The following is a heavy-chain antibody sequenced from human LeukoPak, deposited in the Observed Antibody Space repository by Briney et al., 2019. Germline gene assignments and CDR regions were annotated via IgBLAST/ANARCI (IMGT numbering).Heavy chain of an antibody. CDR3: ARDSGVGYYGSGSYFSRSYYYYGMDV. CDR2: IYYSGST. V-gene: IGHV4-31*03. CDR1: GGSISSGGYY. Sequence: PSQTLSLTCTVSGGSISSGGYYWSWIRQHPGKGLEWIGYIYYSGSTYYNPSLKSRVTISVDTSKNQFSLKLSSVTAADTAVYYCARDSGVGYYGSGSYFSRSYYYYGMDVWGQGTTVTVSS. D-gene: IGHD3-10*01. J-gene: IGHJ6*02.